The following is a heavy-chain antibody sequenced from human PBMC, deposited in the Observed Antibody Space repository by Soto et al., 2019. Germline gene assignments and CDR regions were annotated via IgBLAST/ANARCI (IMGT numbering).Heavy chain of an antibody. CDR1: GFTFSSYS. Sequence: PGGSLRLSCAASGFTFSSYSMNWVRQAPGKGLEWVSYISSSSSTIYYAHSATGRFTISRDNAKHSLYLQTNSLRDEDTAVYYCARGPTITMIVGAYFDYWGQGTLVTVSS. CDR2: ISSSSSTI. J-gene: IGHJ4*02. V-gene: IGHV3-48*02. CDR3: ARGPTITMIVGAYFDY. D-gene: IGHD3-22*01.